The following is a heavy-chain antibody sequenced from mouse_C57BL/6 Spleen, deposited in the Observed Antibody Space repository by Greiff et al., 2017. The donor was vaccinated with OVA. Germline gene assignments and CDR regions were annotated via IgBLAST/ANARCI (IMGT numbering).Heavy chain of an antibody. J-gene: IGHJ3*01. V-gene: IGHV5-9*01. D-gene: IGHD4-1*01. CDR2: ISGGGGNT. CDR3: ARPPITGTGPWFAY. CDR1: GFTFSSYT. Sequence: EVQLVESGGGLVKPGGSLKLSCAASGFTFSSYTMSWVRQTPEKRLEWVATISGGGGNTYYPDSVKGRFTISRDNAKNTLYLQMSSLRSEDTALYYCARPPITGTGPWFAYWGQGTLVTVSA.